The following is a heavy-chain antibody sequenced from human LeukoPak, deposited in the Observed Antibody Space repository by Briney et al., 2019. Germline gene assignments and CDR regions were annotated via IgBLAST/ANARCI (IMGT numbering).Heavy chain of an antibody. Sequence: ASXKVSCKASGYTFTSYYMHWVRQAPGQGLEWMGIINPSGGNTGYAQKFQGRVTMTRNTSISTAYMELSSLRSEDTAVYYCARTRGYYYMDVWGKGTTVTVSS. CDR3: ARTRGYYYMDV. CDR1: GYTFTSYY. V-gene: IGHV1-46*01. J-gene: IGHJ6*03. CDR2: INPSGGNT.